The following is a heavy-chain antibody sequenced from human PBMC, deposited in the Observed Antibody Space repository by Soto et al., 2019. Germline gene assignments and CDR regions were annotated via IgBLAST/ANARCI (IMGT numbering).Heavy chain of an antibody. Sequence: QVTLKESGPVLVKPTETLTLTCTVSGFSLSSAGMGVSWVRQPPGKALEWLANIFSNGEKSYTPSLKSRLTISKDTSKGQVVLSMTNLDPVDTATYYCARYISLPAAVDNWFDPWGQGTLVTVSS. CDR3: ARYISLPAAVDNWFDP. CDR2: IFSNGEK. J-gene: IGHJ5*02. V-gene: IGHV2-26*01. CDR1: GFSLSSAGMG. D-gene: IGHD2-2*01.